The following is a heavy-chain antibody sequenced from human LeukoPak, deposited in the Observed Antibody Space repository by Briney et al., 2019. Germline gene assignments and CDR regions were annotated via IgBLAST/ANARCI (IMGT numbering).Heavy chain of an antibody. Sequence: PSETLSLTCTVSGGSISSYYWSWIRQPPGKGLEWIGYIYYSGSTNYNPSLKSRVTTSVDTSKNQFSLKLSSVTAADTAVYYCARGYSYGYPHFDYWGQGTLVTVSS. CDR2: IYYSGST. V-gene: IGHV4-59*01. CDR1: GGSISSYY. CDR3: ARGYSYGYPHFDY. D-gene: IGHD5-18*01. J-gene: IGHJ4*02.